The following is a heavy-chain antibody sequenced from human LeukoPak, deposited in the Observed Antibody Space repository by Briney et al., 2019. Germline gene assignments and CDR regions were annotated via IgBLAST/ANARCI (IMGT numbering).Heavy chain of an antibody. Sequence: GGSLRLSCAASGFTFSYYAMHWVRQAPGKGLEWVAVISYDGSNEYYADSVKGRFTISRDNSKNTLSLQMNALRPEDTAVYYCARPIDNGSGSYYFDYWGQGTLVTVSS. D-gene: IGHD3-10*01. CDR2: ISYDGSNE. CDR1: GFTFSYYA. V-gene: IGHV3-30-3*01. CDR3: ARPIDNGSGSYYFDY. J-gene: IGHJ4*02.